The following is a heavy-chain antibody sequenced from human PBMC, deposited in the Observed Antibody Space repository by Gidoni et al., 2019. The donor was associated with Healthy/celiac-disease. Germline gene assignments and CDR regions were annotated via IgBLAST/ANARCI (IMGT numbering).Heavy chain of an antibody. Sequence: EVQLVESGGGLVQPGRSLRLSCSASGFTFDDYAMPWVRQAPGKGLEWVSGISWNSGSIGYADSVKGRFTISRDNAKNSLYLQMNSLRAEDTALYYCAKDISSMVQGVINYYYGMDVWGQGTTVTVSS. V-gene: IGHV3-9*01. D-gene: IGHD3-10*01. CDR1: GFTFDDYA. J-gene: IGHJ6*02. CDR3: AKDISSMVQGVINYYYGMDV. CDR2: ISWNSGSI.